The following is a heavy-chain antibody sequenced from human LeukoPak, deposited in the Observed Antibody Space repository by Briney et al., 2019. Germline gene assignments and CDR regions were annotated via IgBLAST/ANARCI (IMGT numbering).Heavy chain of an antibody. CDR3: AKDQRGSKGHFWSGYLGRVGSAFDI. V-gene: IGHV3-23*01. CDR1: GFTFSSYA. Sequence: PGGSLRLSCAASGFTFSSYAMSWVRQAPGKGLEWVSAISGSGGSTYYADSVKGRFTISRDNSKNTLYLQMNSLRAEDTAVYYCAKDQRGSKGHFWSGYLGRVGSAFDIWGQGTMVTVSS. J-gene: IGHJ3*02. CDR2: ISGSGGST. D-gene: IGHD3-3*02.